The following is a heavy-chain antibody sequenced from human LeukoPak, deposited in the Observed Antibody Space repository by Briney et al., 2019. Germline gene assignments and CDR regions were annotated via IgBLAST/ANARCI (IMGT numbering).Heavy chain of an antibody. V-gene: IGHV4-4*07. Sequence: SETLSLTCTVSGGSIHGYYWSWIRQPAGQGLEWIERVYTSGTSNFNPSLRSRVAMSIDTSKNQYSLTLSSVTAADTAEYYCAREGVVVSTAIPDEPADFWGQGILV. CDR1: GGSIHGYY. CDR3: AREGVVVSTAIPDEPADF. CDR2: VYTSGTS. J-gene: IGHJ4*02. D-gene: IGHD2-2*02.